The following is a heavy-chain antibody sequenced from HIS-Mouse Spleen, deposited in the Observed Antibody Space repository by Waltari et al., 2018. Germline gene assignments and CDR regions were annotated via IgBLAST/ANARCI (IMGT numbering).Heavy chain of an antibody. D-gene: IGHD6-13*01. CDR1: GGPISSSRYS. J-gene: IGHJ2*01. CDR2: IYYSGST. Sequence: QLQLQESGPGLVKPSETLSLTCTVPGGPISSSRYSWGWIRQPPGQGLEWIGSIYYSGSTYYNPSLKSRVTISVDTSKNQFSLKLSSVTAADTAVYYCAREIPYSSSWYDWYFDLWGRGTLVTVSS. CDR3: AREIPYSSSWYDWYFDL. V-gene: IGHV4-39*07.